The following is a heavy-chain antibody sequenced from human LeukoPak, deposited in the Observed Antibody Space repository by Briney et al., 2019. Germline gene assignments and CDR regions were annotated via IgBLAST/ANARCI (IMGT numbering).Heavy chain of an antibody. CDR3: AKDTIFTVDPFDY. V-gene: IGHV3-66*02. Sequence: QTGGSLRLSCAASGFTVSSNYMSWVRQAPGKGLEWVSVIYSGGSTYYEDSVKGRFTVSRDNSKNTLYLEMNSLRAEDTAVYYCAKDTIFTVDPFDYWGQGTLVTVSS. D-gene: IGHD3-3*01. CDR1: GFTVSSNY. CDR2: IYSGGST. J-gene: IGHJ4*02.